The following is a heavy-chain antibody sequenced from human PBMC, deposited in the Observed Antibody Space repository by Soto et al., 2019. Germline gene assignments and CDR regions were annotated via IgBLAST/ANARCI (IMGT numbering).Heavy chain of an antibody. J-gene: IGHJ5*02. CDR3: ARGSLIVVVPAAISSVWFDP. V-gene: IGHV4-34*01. D-gene: IGHD2-2*01. Sequence: QVQLQQWGAGLLKPSETLSLTCAVYGGSFSGYYWSWIRQPPGKGLEWIGEINHSGSTNYNPSLKSRVTISVDTSKNQFSLKLSSVTAADTAVYYCARGSLIVVVPAAISSVWFDPWGQGTLVTVSS. CDR2: INHSGST. CDR1: GGSFSGYY.